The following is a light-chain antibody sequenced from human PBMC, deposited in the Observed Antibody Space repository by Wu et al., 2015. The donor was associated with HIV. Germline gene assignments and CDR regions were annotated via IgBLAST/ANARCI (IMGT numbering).Light chain of an antibody. Sequence: EVALIQFPDSLSLSPGERATLSCRASQNIDTFLGWYQQKPGQAPRLLIFNASSRAPDIPPRFSGGGSGTDFTLNISNLEPGDSATYYCQQRSKWPPYTFGQGTKL. CDR2: NAS. J-gene: IGKJ2*01. V-gene: IGKV3-11*01. CDR3: QQRSKWPPYT. CDR1: QNIDTF.